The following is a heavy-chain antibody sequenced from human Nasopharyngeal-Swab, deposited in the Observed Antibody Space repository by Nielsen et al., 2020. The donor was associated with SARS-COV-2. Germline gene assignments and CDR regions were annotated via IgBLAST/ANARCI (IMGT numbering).Heavy chain of an antibody. J-gene: IGHJ4*02. V-gene: IGHV3-43*02. CDR1: GFTFDDYA. Sequence: LSLTCAASGFTFDDYAMHWVRQAPGKGLEWVSLISGDGGSTYYADSVKGRFTISRDNSKNSLYLQMNSLRTEDTALYYCAKDIRGIYGDYYFDYWGQGTLVTVSS. D-gene: IGHD4-17*01. CDR3: AKDIRGIYGDYYFDY. CDR2: ISGDGGST.